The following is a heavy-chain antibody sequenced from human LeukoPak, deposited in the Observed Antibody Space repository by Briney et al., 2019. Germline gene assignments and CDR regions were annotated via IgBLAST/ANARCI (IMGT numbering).Heavy chain of an antibody. CDR2: ISVGSDVI. V-gene: IGHV3-23*01. J-gene: IGHJ4*02. CDR3: AKSHVSTATGTGRYFDY. D-gene: IGHD3-9*01. CDR1: GFIFSSYA. Sequence: PGGSLRLSCAASGFIFSSYAMNWVRQAPGKGLGWVSAISVGSDVIYYAGSVKGRFAISRDNSKHTVYLQMDSLRAEDTAVYYCAKSHVSTATGTGRYFDYWGQGTLVTVSS.